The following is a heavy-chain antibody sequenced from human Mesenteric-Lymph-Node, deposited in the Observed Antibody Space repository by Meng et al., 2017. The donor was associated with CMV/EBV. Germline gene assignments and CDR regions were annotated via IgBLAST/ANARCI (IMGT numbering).Heavy chain of an antibody. CDR2: FYPGDSDT. CDR1: GYSFTSYW. V-gene: IGHV5-51*01. J-gene: IGHJ5*02. CDR3: ARFAAPTHQANWFDP. Sequence: GESLKISCKGSGYSFTSYWIGWVRQMPGKGLEWMGIFYPGDSDTRYSPSFQGQVTISADKSIRTAYLRWSSLKASDSAIYHCARFAAPTHQANWFDPWGQGTLVTVSS. D-gene: IGHD6-25*01.